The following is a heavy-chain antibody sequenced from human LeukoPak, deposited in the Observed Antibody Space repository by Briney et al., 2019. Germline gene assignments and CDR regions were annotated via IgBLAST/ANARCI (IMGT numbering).Heavy chain of an antibody. J-gene: IGHJ5*02. CDR3: ARDREVVPAAMDDWFDP. V-gene: IGHV3-21*01. CDR1: GFTFSGYS. Sequence: GGSLRLSCAASGFTFSGYSMNWVRQAPGKGLEWVSSISSSSSYIYYADSVKGRFTISRDNAKNSLYLQMNSLRAEDTAVYYCARDREVVPAAMDDWFDPWGQGTLVTV. D-gene: IGHD2-2*01. CDR2: ISSSSSYI.